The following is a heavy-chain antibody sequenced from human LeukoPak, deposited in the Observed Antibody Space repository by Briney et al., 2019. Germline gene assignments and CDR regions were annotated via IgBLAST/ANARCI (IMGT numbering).Heavy chain of an antibody. D-gene: IGHD2-2*01. CDR3: ARVHPYCSSTSCLDY. CDR1: GYTFTSYG. V-gene: IGHV1-18*01. CDR2: ISAYNGNS. J-gene: IGHJ4*02. Sequence: ASVKVSCEASGYTFTSYGISWVRQAPGQWLEWMGWISAYNGNSNYAQKFQGRVTMTTDTSTSTGYMELRSLRSGDTAVYYCARVHPYCSSTSCLDYWGQGTLVTVSS.